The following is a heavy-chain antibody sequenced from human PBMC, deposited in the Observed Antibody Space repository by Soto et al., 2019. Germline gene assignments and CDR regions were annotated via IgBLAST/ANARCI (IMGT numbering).Heavy chain of an antibody. J-gene: IGHJ6*02. D-gene: IGHD3-16*01. CDR2: ISPYTGNT. CDR3: VMVDNYVTPTPQDV. V-gene: IGHV1-18*01. CDR1: GYIFVNYG. Sequence: QVQLVQSGDEVNKPVASVKVSCKASGYIFVNYGSAWVRQAPGQGLEWMGWISPYTGNTHSASKVQGRLTMTTDTSTSTAYMDLGSLTSDDTAVYYCVMVDNYVTPTPQDVWGQGTTVTVSS.